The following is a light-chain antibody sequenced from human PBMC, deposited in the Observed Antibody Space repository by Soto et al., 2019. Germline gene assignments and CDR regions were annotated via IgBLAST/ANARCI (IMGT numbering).Light chain of an antibody. CDR3: AAWDDSLNGPV. Sequence: QPVLTQPPSASGTPGQRVTISCSGSSSNIGSNTVNWYQQLPGTAPKLLIYSNNQRPSGVPDRFSGSKSGTSASLAISGLQSEDEDDYYCAAWDDSLNGPVFGGGTQLTVL. CDR1: SSNIGSNT. J-gene: IGLJ7*01. V-gene: IGLV1-44*01. CDR2: SNN.